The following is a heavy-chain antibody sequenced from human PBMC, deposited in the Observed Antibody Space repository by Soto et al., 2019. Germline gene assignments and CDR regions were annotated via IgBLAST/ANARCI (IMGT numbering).Heavy chain of an antibody. D-gene: IGHD6-19*01. J-gene: IGHJ5*02. Sequence: EVKLLESGGGLVQPGGSLRLSCVASGFTYSSYAMSWVRQAPGKGLEWVSTITGGADNTHYADSVKGRFTISRDNSKNTLSLQMDSLRVEDTAVYHCAKGRIAVAAPYNWSDPWGQGTLVTVSS. CDR1: GFTYSSYA. CDR2: ITGGADNT. V-gene: IGHV3-23*01. CDR3: AKGRIAVAAPYNWSDP.